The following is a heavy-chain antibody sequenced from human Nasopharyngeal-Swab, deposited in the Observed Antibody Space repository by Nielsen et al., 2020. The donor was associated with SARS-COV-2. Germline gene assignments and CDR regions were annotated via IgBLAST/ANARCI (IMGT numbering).Heavy chain of an antibody. CDR1: GFRFGDFA. J-gene: IGHJ4*02. CDR2: TSWNGGSV. V-gene: IGHV3-9*01. D-gene: IGHD6-19*01. Sequence: SLKISCEASGFRFGDFAMHWVRQAPGKGLEWVSGTSWNGGSVGYADSVEGRFTISRDNAKNSLYLQMNSLRPEDTALYYCANGAYSSGWYYFDFCGQGTLVTVSS. CDR3: ANGAYSSGWYYFDF.